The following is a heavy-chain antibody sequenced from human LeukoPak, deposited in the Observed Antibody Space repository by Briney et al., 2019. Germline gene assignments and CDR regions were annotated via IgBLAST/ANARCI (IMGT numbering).Heavy chain of an antibody. D-gene: IGHD6-6*01. CDR2: IYTSGST. V-gene: IGHV4-61*02. CDR3: ARDFIEYSSSIGY. J-gene: IGHJ4*02. CDR1: GGSISSGSYY. Sequence: SQTLSLTCTVSGGSISSGSYYWSWIRQPAGKGLEWIGRIYTSGSTNYNPSLKSRVTISGDMSKKQFSLKLTSVTAADTAVYYCARDFIEYSSSIGYWGQGTLVTVSS.